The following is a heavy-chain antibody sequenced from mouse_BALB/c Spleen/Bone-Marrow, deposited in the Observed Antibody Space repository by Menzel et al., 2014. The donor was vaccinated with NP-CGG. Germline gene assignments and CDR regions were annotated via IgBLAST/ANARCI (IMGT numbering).Heavy chain of an antibody. CDR3: ARYDGPAWFAY. CDR1: SYTFTSYW. D-gene: IGHD2-3*01. V-gene: IGHV1S81*02. Sequence: VQLQQSGAELVKPGASVKLSCKASSYTFTSYWIHWVKLRPGHGLEWIGEINPSNGRTNYNEKFKNKATLTVDKSSSTAYIQLSSLTSEDSAVYYCARYDGPAWFAYWGQGTLVTVS. CDR2: INPSNGRT. J-gene: IGHJ3*01.